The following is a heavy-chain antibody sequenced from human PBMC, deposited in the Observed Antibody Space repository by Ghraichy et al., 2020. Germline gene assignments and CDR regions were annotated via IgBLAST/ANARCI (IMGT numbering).Heavy chain of an antibody. CDR3: ARLSTSSHWFDP. J-gene: IGHJ5*02. CDR1: GGSISSYY. CDR2: IYYSGST. D-gene: IGHD2/OR15-2a*01. Sequence: SETLSLTCTVSGGSISSYYWSWIRQPPGKGLEWIGYIYYSGSTNYNPSLKSRVTISVDTSKNQFSLKLSSVTAADTAVYYCARLSTSSHWFDPWGQGTLVTVSS. V-gene: IGHV4-59*08.